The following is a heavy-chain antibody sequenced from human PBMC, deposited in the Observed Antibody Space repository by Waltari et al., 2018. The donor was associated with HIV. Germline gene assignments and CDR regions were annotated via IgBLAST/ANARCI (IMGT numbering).Heavy chain of an antibody. CDR2: ISSSSSTI. D-gene: IGHD6-19*01. J-gene: IGHJ4*02. CDR1: RFTFSSYS. CDR3: ARAATVAGTSCDY. V-gene: IGHV3-48*04. Sequence: EVQLVESGGGLVQSGGSLRLSCAASRFTFSSYSLNWVRQAPGKGREWVSYISSSSSTIYYADSVKGRFTISRDNAKNSLYLQINSLRAEDTAVYYCARAATVAGTSCDYWGQGTLVTVSS.